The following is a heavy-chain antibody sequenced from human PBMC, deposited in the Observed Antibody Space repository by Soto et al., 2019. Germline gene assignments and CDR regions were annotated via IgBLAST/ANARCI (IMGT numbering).Heavy chain of an antibody. CDR3: ARVERGTATTVVDAFDI. CDR1: GGSVSGANYY. D-gene: IGHD1-1*01. Sequence: QVQLQQWGAGLLKPSETLSLTCAVYGGSVSGANYYWSWIRQPPGKGLEWIGEMSHSGGTHFNPSLKSRATISVDTSKNQFSLKMSSVTAADTALYYCARVERGTATTVVDAFDIWGPGTMVTVSS. J-gene: IGHJ3*02. CDR2: MSHSGGT. V-gene: IGHV4-34*01.